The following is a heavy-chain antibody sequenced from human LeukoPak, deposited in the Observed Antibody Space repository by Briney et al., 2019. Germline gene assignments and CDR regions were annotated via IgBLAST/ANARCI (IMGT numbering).Heavy chain of an antibody. J-gene: IGHJ4*02. Sequence: GGSLRLSCVASGFTFSSYSMNWVRQAPGKALEWVSYISSRSTTIYYADSVEGRFTISRDNAENSLYLQMNSLRDEDTAVYYCARDPHYTMIRGVTVDYWGQGTLVTVSS. CDR3: ARDPHYTMIRGVTVDY. CDR1: GFTFSSYS. CDR2: ISSRSTTI. V-gene: IGHV3-48*02. D-gene: IGHD3-10*01.